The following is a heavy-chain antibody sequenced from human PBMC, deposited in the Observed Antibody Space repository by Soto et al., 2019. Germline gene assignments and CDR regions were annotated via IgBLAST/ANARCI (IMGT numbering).Heavy chain of an antibody. J-gene: IGHJ4*02. CDR3: ARDAEVDYDILTGYRYFDY. V-gene: IGHV4-31*03. CDR1: GGSISSGGYY. D-gene: IGHD3-9*01. Sequence: SETLSLTCTVSGGSISSGGYYWSWIRQHPGKGLEWIGYSYYSGSTYYNPSLKSRVTISVDTSKNQFSLKLSSVTAADTAVYYCARDAEVDYDILTGYRYFDYWGQGTLVTVSS. CDR2: SYYSGST.